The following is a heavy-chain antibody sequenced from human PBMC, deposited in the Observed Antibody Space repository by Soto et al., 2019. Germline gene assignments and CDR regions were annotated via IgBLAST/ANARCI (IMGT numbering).Heavy chain of an antibody. CDR3: ARVWGALAPIAGWFGP. CDR1: NGSITSGNW. V-gene: IGHV4-4*02. J-gene: IGHJ5*02. D-gene: IGHD3-16*01. CDR2: IYQTGST. Sequence: QVQLQESGPGLVKPSGTLSLTCAVSNGSITSGNWWSWVRQPPGKGLEWIGDIYQTGSTNYNPSLRSRDIISVDKSKNNFSLSLSSVTAPDTAVYFCARVWGALAPIAGWFGPWGRGILVTVSS.